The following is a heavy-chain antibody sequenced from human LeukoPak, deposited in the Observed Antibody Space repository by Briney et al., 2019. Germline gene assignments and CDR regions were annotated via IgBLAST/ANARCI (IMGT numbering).Heavy chain of an antibody. D-gene: IGHD3-10*01. CDR2: ISGSGGST. Sequence: SGGSLRLSCAASGFTFSSYAMSWVRQAPGKGLEWVSAISGSGGSTYYADSVKGRFTISRDNSKNTLYLQMNSLRAEDTAVYYCATYRFGEFFNWFDPWGQGTLVTVSS. J-gene: IGHJ5*02. V-gene: IGHV3-23*01. CDR1: GFTFSSYA. CDR3: ATYRFGEFFNWFDP.